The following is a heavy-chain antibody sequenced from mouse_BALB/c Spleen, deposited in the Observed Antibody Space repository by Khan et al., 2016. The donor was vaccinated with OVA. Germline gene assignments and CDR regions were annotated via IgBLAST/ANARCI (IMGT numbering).Heavy chain of an antibody. CDR3: ARGNYYGRSRYAMDY. D-gene: IGHD1-1*01. Sequence: DLVKPGASVKLSCRASGYTFTSYWINWIKQRPGQGLEWIGRIAPGSGSKYYYEMFKGKATLTVDTSSRTAYIQLSSLSSEDSAFYFCARGNYYGRSRYAMDYWGQGTSVTVSS. V-gene: IGHV1S41*01. J-gene: IGHJ4*01. CDR2: IAPGSGSK. CDR1: GYTFTSYW.